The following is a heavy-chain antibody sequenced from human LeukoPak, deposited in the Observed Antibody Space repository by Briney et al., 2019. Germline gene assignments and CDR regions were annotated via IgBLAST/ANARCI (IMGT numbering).Heavy chain of an antibody. CDR2: ISHDGTNQ. J-gene: IGHJ4*02. CDR3: ASASSHRIAAGGDY. CDR1: GFNFRSYA. V-gene: IGHV3-30*07. D-gene: IGHD6-13*01. Sequence: GGSLRLSCAASGFNFRSYAFHWVRQAPGKGLEWVAVISHDGTNQNYADSVKGRFTISRDNAKNTLYLQMNSLRAEDTAVYYCASASSHRIAAGGDYWGQGTLVTVSS.